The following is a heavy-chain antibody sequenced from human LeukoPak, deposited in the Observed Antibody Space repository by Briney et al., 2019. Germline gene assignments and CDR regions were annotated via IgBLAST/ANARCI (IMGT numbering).Heavy chain of an antibody. D-gene: IGHD3-22*01. CDR1: GFTFSSYW. CDR3: ASSPPPYYYVSSGYYHYFDY. CDR2: IKQDGSEK. Sequence: SGGSLRLSCAASGFTFSSYWMSWVRQAPGKGLYWVANIKQDGSEKYYVDSVKGRFTISGDNAKNSLYLQMNSLRAEDTAVYYCASSPPPYYYVSSGYYHYFDYWGQGTLVTVSS. J-gene: IGHJ4*02. V-gene: IGHV3-7*01.